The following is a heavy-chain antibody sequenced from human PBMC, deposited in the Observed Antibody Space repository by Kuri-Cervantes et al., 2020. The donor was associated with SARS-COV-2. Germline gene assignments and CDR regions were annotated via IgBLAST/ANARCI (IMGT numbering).Heavy chain of an antibody. Sequence: ETLSLTCAASGFSFNDYAMNWVRQAPGKGLEWVSTICNSDAKTYYADTVKGRFTISRDNSKNTLYLQMSSLRVDDTAVYYCARDRITMIVELTRWGQGTLVTVSS. CDR1: GFSFNDYA. CDR3: ARDRITMIVELTR. J-gene: IGHJ4*02. V-gene: IGHV3-23*01. CDR2: ICNSDAKT. D-gene: IGHD3-22*01.